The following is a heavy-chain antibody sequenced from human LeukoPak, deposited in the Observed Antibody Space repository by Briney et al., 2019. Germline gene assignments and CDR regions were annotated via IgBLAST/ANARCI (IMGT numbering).Heavy chain of an antibody. J-gene: IGHJ6*02. Sequence: GGSLTLSCSASGFTFYGYAMLWVRQAPGKGLVGGSGLSWNSGNIGYADSVKGRFTISRGNAKSSLYLQMNSLRAEDTALYYCAKDILRSGGSWAAYYYYYGMDVWGQGTTVTVSS. CDR1: GFTFYGYA. D-gene: IGHD2-15*01. V-gene: IGHV3-9*01. CDR3: AKDILRSGGSWAAYYYYYGMDV. CDR2: LSWNSGNI.